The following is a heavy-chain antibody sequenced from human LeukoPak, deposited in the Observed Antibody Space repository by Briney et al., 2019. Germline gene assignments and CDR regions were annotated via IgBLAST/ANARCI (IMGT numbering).Heavy chain of an antibody. V-gene: IGHV3-23*01. CDR2: FSGSGGNT. Sequence: GGSLRLSCAASGFTFSSYAMSWVRQAPGKGLEWVSTFSGSGGNTYYADSVKGRFTISRDNAKNSLYLQMNSLRAEDTAMYYCARDDYYGSGSYWGAFDIWGQGTMVTVSS. CDR1: GFTFSSYA. D-gene: IGHD3-10*01. CDR3: ARDDYYGSGSYWGAFDI. J-gene: IGHJ3*02.